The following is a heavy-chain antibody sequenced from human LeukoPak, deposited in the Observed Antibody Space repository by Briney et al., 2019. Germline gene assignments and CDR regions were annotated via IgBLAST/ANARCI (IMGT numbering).Heavy chain of an antibody. D-gene: IGHD3-9*01. V-gene: IGHV3-21*01. CDR3: ARDGGLTGYYRRPRMDYYFDY. CDR1: GFTFSSYS. Sequence: GGSLRLSCAASGFTFSSYSMNWVRQAPGKGLEWVSSISSSSSYIYCADSVKGRFTISRDNAKNSLYLQMNSLRAEDTAVYYCARDGGLTGYYRRPRMDYYFDYWGQGTLVTVSS. J-gene: IGHJ4*02. CDR2: ISSSSSYI.